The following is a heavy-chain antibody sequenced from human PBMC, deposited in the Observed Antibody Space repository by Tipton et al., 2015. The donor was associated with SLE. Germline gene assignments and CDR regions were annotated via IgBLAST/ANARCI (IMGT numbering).Heavy chain of an antibody. Sequence: TLSLICTVSGGSISGSTDYWAWIRQPPGKGLEWIGSCYQSGSTFYKPSLNSRVTISVDTSRNQFSLRLNSVTAADTAVYYCARQKGYYYYMDVWGKGTTVIVSS. CDR1: GGSISGSTDY. J-gene: IGHJ6*03. V-gene: IGHV4-39*01. CDR2: CYQSGST. CDR3: ARQKGYYYYMDV.